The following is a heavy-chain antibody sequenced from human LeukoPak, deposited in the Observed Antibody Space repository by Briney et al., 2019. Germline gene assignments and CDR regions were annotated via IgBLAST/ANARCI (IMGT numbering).Heavy chain of an antibody. D-gene: IGHD6-19*01. CDR3: SMEQWLATDY. CDR2: IKQEGREK. J-gene: IGHJ4*02. V-gene: IGHV3-7*04. CDR1: GFTFSSYW. Sequence: PGGSLRLSCAASGFTFSSYWMSWVRQDPGKGRGWVAKIKQEGREKYYVESVKGRFTISRDNSKNSLYLQMNSLRAEDTAVYYCSMEQWLATDYWGQGTLVTVSS.